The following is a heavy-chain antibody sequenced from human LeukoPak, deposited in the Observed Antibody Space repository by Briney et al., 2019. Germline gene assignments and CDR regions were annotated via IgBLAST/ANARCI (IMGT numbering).Heavy chain of an antibody. D-gene: IGHD6-13*01. V-gene: IGHV1-18*01. Sequence: ASVKVSCKASGYTFTSYGISWVRQAPRQGLEWMGWISAYNGNTNYAQKLQGRVTMTTDTSTSTAYMELRSLRSDDTAVYYCARGAANRYSSSWYTTYYFDYWGQGTLVTVSA. CDR3: ARGAANRYSSSWYTTYYFDY. CDR1: GYTFTSYG. CDR2: ISAYNGNT. J-gene: IGHJ4*02.